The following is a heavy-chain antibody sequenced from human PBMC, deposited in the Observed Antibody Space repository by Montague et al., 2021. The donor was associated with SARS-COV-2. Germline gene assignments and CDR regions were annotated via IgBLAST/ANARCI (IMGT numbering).Heavy chain of an antibody. CDR2: IYHSGST. D-gene: IGHD1-26*01. CDR1: GGSFSGYY. V-gene: IGHV4-34*01. Sequence: SETLSLTCAVYGGSFSGYYWSWIRQPPGKGLEWIGEIYHSGSTNYNSSLKSRVTISVDTSKNQFSLRLSSVTAADTAVYYCAREPQVGAMDYWGQGTLVTVSS. J-gene: IGHJ4*02. CDR3: AREPQVGAMDY.